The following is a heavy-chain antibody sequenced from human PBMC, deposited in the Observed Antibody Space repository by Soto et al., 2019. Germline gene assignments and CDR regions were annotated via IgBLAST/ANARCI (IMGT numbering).Heavy chain of an antibody. J-gene: IGHJ3*02. CDR2: IYHSGST. V-gene: IGHV4-4*02. CDR1: GGSMRSNNR. CDR3: ARVIVGATPGAFDI. Sequence: SETLSLTCAVSGGSMRSNNRWSWVRQPPGKGLEWIGEIYHSGSTYYNPSLKSRVTISVDTSKNQFSLKLSSVTTADTAVYYCARVIVGATPGAFDIWGQGTMVTVSS. D-gene: IGHD1-26*01.